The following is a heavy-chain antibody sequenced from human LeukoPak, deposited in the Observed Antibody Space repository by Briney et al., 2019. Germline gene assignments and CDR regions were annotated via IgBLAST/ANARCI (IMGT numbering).Heavy chain of an antibody. CDR1: GYSFTSYW. V-gene: IGHV5-51*01. CDR3: ARSTIRYFDWLGDVSDYYYGMDV. J-gene: IGHJ6*02. Sequence: GESLKISCKGSGYSFTSYWIGWVRQMPGKGLEWMGIIYPGDSDTRYSPSFQGQVTISADKSISTAYLQWTSLKASDTAMYYCARSTIRYFDWLGDVSDYYYGMDVWGQGTTVTVSS. D-gene: IGHD3-9*01. CDR2: IYPGDSDT.